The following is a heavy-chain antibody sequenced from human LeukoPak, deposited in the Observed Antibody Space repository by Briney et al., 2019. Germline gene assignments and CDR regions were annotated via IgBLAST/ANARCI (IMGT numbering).Heavy chain of an antibody. CDR3: ARGSHYGSGRLFDY. CDR1: GDSFSTYY. J-gene: IGHJ4*02. CDR2: ISYSGRT. D-gene: IGHD3-10*01. Sequence: PSETLSLTCSVSGDSFSTYYWSWIRQPPGKGLEWIGYISYSGRTNYSRSLRSRVTLSLDTSKSQFSLKLSSVTAADTALYYCARGSHYGSGRLFDYWGQGTLVTVSS. V-gene: IGHV4-59*01.